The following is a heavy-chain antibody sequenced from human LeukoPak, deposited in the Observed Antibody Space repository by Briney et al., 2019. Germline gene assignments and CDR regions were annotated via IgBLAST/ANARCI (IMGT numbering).Heavy chain of an antibody. Sequence: GGSLRLSCAASGFTFSSYGMHWVRQAPGEGLEGVAFLRYDASDNYYADSVKGRFTISRDNSKNTLYLQMNSLRAEDTAVYYCAITRFGTGWSYYFHYWGQGTLVTVSS. CDR2: LRYDASDN. CDR3: AITRFGTGWSYYFHY. D-gene: IGHD3-3*01. J-gene: IGHJ4*02. V-gene: IGHV3-30*02. CDR1: GFTFSSYG.